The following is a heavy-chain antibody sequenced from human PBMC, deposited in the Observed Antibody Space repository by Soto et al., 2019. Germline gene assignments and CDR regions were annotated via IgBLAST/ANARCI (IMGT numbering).Heavy chain of an antibody. Sequence: PGGSLRLSCAPSGFRFCNHGMRWIRYAPDKGLEGVAAISYDGNVKHYTDTVKGRFTISRDYSQSTLFLQMDSLRPEDAAVYYCAKDLKVSGGFHGSLNYDYGMDVWGQGTTVTVSS. D-gene: IGHD3-10*01. V-gene: IGHV3-30*18. CDR1: GFRFCNHG. J-gene: IGHJ6*02. CDR3: AKDLKVSGGFHGSLNYDYGMDV. CDR2: ISYDGNVK.